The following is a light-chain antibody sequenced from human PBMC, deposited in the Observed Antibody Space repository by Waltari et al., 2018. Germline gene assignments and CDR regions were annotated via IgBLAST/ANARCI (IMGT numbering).Light chain of an antibody. J-gene: IGKJ1*01. CDR2: KAS. Sequence: IQMTQFPSTLSASVGDRVTITCRASQSVRTYLAWYQQKPGKVPKLLIYKASTLETGVPSRFSGSGSETEFTLTIASLQPDDFGTYYCQQYNTYSWTFGQGTEVDIK. V-gene: IGKV1-5*03. CDR3: QQYNTYSWT. CDR1: QSVRTY.